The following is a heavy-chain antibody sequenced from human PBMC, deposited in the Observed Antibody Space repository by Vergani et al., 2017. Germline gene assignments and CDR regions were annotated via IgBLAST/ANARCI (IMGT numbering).Heavy chain of an antibody. J-gene: IGHJ4*02. V-gene: IGHV1-18*01. D-gene: IGHD3-22*01. Sequence: QVQLVQSGAEVKKPGASVKVSCKASGYTFTSYGISWVRQAPGQGLEWMGWISAYNGNTNYAQKLQGRVTMTKDTSTSTAYMELRSLRSDDTAVYYCARSRYYYDSSGLYYFDYWGQGTLVTVSS. CDR3: ARSRYYYDSSGLYYFDY. CDR1: GYTFTSYG. CDR2: ISAYNGNT.